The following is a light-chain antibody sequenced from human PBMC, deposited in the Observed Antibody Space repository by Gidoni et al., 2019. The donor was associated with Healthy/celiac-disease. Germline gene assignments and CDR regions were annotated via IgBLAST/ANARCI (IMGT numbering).Light chain of an antibody. CDR1: SSDVGGYNY. CDR2: DVS. V-gene: IGLV2-11*01. J-gene: IGLJ3*02. Sequence: QSALTQPRSVSGSPGQSVTISCTGTSSDVGGYNYVSWYQQHPGTAHKLIIDDVSQRPSGVPDRLSGSESGNTASLTISGFQAEDEADYYCCSYAGSYTFVVFGGGTKLTGL. CDR3: CSYAGSYTFVV.